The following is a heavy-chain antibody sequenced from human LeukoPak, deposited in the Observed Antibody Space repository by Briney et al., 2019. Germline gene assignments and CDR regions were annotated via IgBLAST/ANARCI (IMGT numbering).Heavy chain of an antibody. V-gene: IGHV1-2*02. CDR1: GYTFTGYY. CDR3: ARGSSGYPYYFDY. D-gene: IGHD3-22*01. Sequence: ASVKVSCKASGYTFTGYYMHWVRQAPGQGLEWMGWINPNSGGTNYAQKFQGRVTMTRDTSISTAYMELSSLRSEDMAVYYCARGSSGYPYYFDYWGQGTLVTVSS. J-gene: IGHJ4*02. CDR2: INPNSGGT.